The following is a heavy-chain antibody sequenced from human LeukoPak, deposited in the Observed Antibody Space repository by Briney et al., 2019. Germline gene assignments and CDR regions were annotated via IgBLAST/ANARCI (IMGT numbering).Heavy chain of an antibody. CDR3: AKGREWELLPYFDY. CDR2: ISYDGSNK. Sequence: PGGSLRLSCAASGFTFSSYAMHWVRQAPGKGLEWVAVISYDGSNKYHADSVKGRFTVSRDNSKNTLYLQMNSLRAEDTAVYYCAKGREWELLPYFDYWGQGTLVTVSS. CDR1: GFTFSSYA. V-gene: IGHV3-30-3*01. J-gene: IGHJ4*02. D-gene: IGHD1-26*01.